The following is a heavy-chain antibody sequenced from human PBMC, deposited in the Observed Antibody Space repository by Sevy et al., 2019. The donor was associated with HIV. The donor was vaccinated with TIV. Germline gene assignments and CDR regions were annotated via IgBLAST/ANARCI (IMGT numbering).Heavy chain of an antibody. V-gene: IGHV1-69*13. CDR1: GGTFGSYT. CDR3: ARGSLYNGGELGTDYLDS. D-gene: IGHD3-16*01. CDR2: IVPIFGQE. Sequence: ASVKVSCKISGGTFGSYTINWVREAPGQGLEWMGGIVPIFGQENYAQKFQGRVTITVDGSRKTAFMDLSSLTSDDTAVYFCARGSLYNGGELGTDYLDSWGPGTLVTVSS. J-gene: IGHJ4*02.